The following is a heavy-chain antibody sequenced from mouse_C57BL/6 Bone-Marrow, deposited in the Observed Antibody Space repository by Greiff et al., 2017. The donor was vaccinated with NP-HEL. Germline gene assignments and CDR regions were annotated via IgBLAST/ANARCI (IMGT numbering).Heavy chain of an antibody. CDR1: GYTFTSYG. CDR2: IYPRSGNT. J-gene: IGHJ1*03. V-gene: IGHV1-81*01. Sequence: QVQLQQSGAELARPGASVKLSCKASGYTFTSYGISWVKQRTGQGLEWIGEIYPRSGNTYYNEKFKGKATLTADKSSSTAYMELRSLTSEDSAVYFCGPHLLWDEDWYFDVWGTGTTVTVSS. D-gene: IGHD2-1*01. CDR3: GPHLLWDEDWYFDV.